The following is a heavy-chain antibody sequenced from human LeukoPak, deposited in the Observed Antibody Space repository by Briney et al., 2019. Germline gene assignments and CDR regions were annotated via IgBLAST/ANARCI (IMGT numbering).Heavy chain of an antibody. J-gene: IGHJ4*02. CDR3: LSRWYVY. CDR2: IGSKAYGGTT. D-gene: IGHD6-13*01. CDR1: GFSFSSYS. Sequence: PGGSLRLSCAASGFSFSSYSMNWVRQAPGKGLEWVGLIGSKAYGGTTQYAAPVKGRFTISRDDSKSIAYLQMNSLKTEDTAVYYCLSRWYVYWGQGILVTVSS. V-gene: IGHV3-49*04.